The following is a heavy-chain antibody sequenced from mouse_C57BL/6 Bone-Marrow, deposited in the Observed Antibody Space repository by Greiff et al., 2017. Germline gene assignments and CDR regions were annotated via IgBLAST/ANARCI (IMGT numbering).Heavy chain of an antibody. CDR3: AREEGLPFAY. Sequence: EVQVVESGGGLVKPGGSLKLSCAASGFTFSSYAMSWVRQTPEKRLEWVATISDGGSYTYYPDNVKGRFTISRDNAKNNLYLQMSHLKSEDTAMYYCAREEGLPFAYWGQGTLVTVSA. J-gene: IGHJ3*01. V-gene: IGHV5-4*01. CDR2: ISDGGSYT. CDR1: GFTFSSYA. D-gene: IGHD2-4*01.